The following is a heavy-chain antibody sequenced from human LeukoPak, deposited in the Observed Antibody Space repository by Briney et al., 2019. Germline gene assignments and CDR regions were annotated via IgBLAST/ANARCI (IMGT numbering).Heavy chain of an antibody. J-gene: IGHJ5*02. CDR2: IYYSGST. CDR3: ARAGDSSGYYYDGDNWFDP. CDR1: GGSISSYY. Sequence: SETLPLTCTVSGGSISSYYWSWIRQPPGKGLEWIGYIYYSGSTNYNPSLKSRVTISVDTSKNQFSLKLSSVTAADTAVYYCARAGDSSGYYYDGDNWFDPWGQGTLVTVSS. V-gene: IGHV4-59*01. D-gene: IGHD3-22*01.